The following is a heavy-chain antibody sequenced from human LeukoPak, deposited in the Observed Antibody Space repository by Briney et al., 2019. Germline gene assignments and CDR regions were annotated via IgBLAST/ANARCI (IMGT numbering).Heavy chain of an antibody. V-gene: IGHV4-4*07. D-gene: IGHD5-24*01. CDR2: IYTSGST. CDR1: GGSISGYY. J-gene: IGHJ5*02. Sequence: SETLSLTCTVSGGSISGYYWSWIRQPAGKGLEWIGRIYTSGSTNYNPSLKSRVTMSVDTSRNQFSLKLSSVTAADTAVYYCARTENYIPEVWFGPWGQGTLVTDSS. CDR3: ARTENYIPEVWFGP.